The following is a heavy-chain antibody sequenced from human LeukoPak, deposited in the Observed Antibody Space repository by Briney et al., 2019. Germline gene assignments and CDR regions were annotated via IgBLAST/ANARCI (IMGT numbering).Heavy chain of an antibody. V-gene: IGHV3-21*01. J-gene: IGHJ4*02. D-gene: IGHD6-19*01. CDR2: ISSSSSYI. CDR1: GFTFSSYS. Sequence: GGSLRLSCAASGFTFSSYSMNWVRQAPGKGLEWVSSISSSSSYIYYADSVKGRFTISRDNAKNSLYLQMNSLRAEDTAVYYCARVGSQWLTRKKYYLDYWGQGTLVTVSS. CDR3: ARVGSQWLTRKKYYLDY.